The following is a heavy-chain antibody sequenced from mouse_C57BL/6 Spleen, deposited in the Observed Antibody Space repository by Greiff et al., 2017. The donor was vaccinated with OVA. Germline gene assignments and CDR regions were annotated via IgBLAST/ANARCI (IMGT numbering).Heavy chain of an antibody. Sequence: DVKLVESGGGLVQSGRSLRLSCATSGFTFSDFYMEWVRQAPGKGLEWIAASRNKANDYTTEYSASVKGRFIVSRDTSQSILYLQMNALRAEDTAIYYGARDAWDWDWYFDVWGTGTTVTVSS. CDR3: ARDAWDWDWYFDV. CDR2: SRNKANDYTT. V-gene: IGHV7-1*01. D-gene: IGHD4-1*01. J-gene: IGHJ1*03. CDR1: GFTFSDFY.